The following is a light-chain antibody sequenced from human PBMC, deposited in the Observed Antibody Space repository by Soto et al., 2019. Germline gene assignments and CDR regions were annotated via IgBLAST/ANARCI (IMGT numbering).Light chain of an antibody. CDR3: AAWGDRVSGWV. V-gene: IGLV1-47*02. CDR2: SNA. Sequence: QSVLTQPPSASGTPGQRVTISGSGSSSNIGTNFVYWYQQLPGTAPKLLIFSNAHRPSGVPDRFCGSSSGTSASLAISGLRSEDEVDYYCAAWGDRVSGWVFGGGTKLTVL. J-gene: IGLJ3*02. CDR1: SSNIGTNF.